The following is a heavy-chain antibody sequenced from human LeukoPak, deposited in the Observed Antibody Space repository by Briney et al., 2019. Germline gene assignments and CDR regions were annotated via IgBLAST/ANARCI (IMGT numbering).Heavy chain of an antibody. V-gene: IGHV4-34*12. CDR2: TIRTGST. D-gene: IGHD6-6*01. CDR3: ARLWWSGSSYFDY. J-gene: IGHJ4*02. Sequence: PSETLSLTCAVYGGSFSGSYWSWLRQPPGKGLEWIGETIRTGSTNYNPSLKSRVTMSIDTSRNQFSLRLSSVTAADTAVYYCARLWWSGSSYFDYWGQGTLVTVSS. CDR1: GGSFSGSY.